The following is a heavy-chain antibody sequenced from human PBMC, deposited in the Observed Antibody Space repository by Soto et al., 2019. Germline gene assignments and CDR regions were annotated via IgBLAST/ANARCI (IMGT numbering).Heavy chain of an antibody. CDR3: ARPAGYSYGPFFDY. Sequence: PSETLSLTCTVSGGSISISSYYWVWIRQPPGKGLEWIGSIYYSGSTYYNPSLKSRVTISVDTSKNQFSLKLSSVTAADTAVYYCARPAGYSYGPFFDYWGQGTLVTVSS. CDR2: IYYSGST. CDR1: GGSISISSYY. J-gene: IGHJ4*02. D-gene: IGHD5-18*01. V-gene: IGHV4-39*01.